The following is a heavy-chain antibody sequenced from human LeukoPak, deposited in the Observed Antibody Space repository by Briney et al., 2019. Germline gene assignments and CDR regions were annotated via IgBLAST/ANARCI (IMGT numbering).Heavy chain of an antibody. CDR3: AVPRVVVLAAILPQRVNYYYYMDV. J-gene: IGHJ6*03. D-gene: IGHD2-2*02. CDR2: IIPIFGTA. CDR1: GGTFSSYA. Sequence: ASVKVSCKASGGTFSSYAISWVRQAPGQGLEWMGGIIPIFGTANYAQKFQGRVTITADESTSTAYMELSSLRSEDTAVYYCAVPRVVVLAAILPQRVNYYYYMDVWGKGTTVTVSS. V-gene: IGHV1-69*13.